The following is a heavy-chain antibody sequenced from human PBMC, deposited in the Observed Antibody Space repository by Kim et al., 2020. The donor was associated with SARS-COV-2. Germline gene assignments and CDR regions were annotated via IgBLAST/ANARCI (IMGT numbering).Heavy chain of an antibody. CDR3: ARPQRRYSESTTYGLDV. Sequence: ASVKVSWKASGYTFTGYYLHWVRQAPGQGLEWMGRININTGGPTYAEKFQGRVTMTRDTSINTGYMELSELRYDDTAIYFCARPQRRYSESTTYGLDVWGQGTTVTVSS. V-gene: IGHV1-2*06. CDR2: ININTGGP. D-gene: IGHD1-26*01. CDR1: GYTFTGYY. J-gene: IGHJ6*02.